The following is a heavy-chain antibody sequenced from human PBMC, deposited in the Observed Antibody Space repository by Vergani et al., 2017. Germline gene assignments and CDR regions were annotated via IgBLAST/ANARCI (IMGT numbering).Heavy chain of an antibody. CDR2: IYPGDYDT. J-gene: IGHJ5*02. CDR1: GYSFTSYW. CDR3: ARHQDNYDFWSGYYPLGWFDP. Sequence: EVQLVQSGAEVKQPGESLKISCKGSGYSFTSYWIGWVRQMPGKGLEWMGIIYPGDYDTRYSPSFQGQVTISADKSISTAYLQWSSLKASDTAMYYCARHQDNYDFWSGYYPLGWFDPWGQGTLVTVSS. V-gene: IGHV5-51*01. D-gene: IGHD3-3*01.